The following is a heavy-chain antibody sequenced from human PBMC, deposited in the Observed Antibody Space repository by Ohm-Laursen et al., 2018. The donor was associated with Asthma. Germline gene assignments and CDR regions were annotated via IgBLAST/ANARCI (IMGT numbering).Heavy chain of an antibody. J-gene: IGHJ4*02. CDR1: GYSFTDYY. Sequence: SVKVSCKTSGYSFTDYYINWVRQAPGQGLEWMGRIHPNNGDTTYAQNFRGRVTFTRDTSIRIAYMELTSLSSDDTAVYYCARETGTLGGWGQGTLVTVSS. CDR2: IHPNNGDT. V-gene: IGHV1-2*06. D-gene: IGHD1-1*01. CDR3: ARETGTLGG.